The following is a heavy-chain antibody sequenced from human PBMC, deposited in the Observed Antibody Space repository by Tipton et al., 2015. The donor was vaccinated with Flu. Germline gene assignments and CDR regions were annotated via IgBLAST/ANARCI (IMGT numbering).Heavy chain of an antibody. D-gene: IGHD3-3*01. Sequence: QLVQSGAEVKKPGASVKVSCKASGYKFDEYDINWVRQAPGQGLEWMGWINPRSGNAGNAPQLQGRISMTINTSTRTAYMELSSLTSDDTGVYFCARARDFWSSYYYLDLVAWGQGTLVTVSS. CDR2: INPRSGNA. CDR3: ARARDFWSSYYYLDLVA. V-gene: IGHV1-8*01. CDR1: GYKFDEYD. J-gene: IGHJ5*02.